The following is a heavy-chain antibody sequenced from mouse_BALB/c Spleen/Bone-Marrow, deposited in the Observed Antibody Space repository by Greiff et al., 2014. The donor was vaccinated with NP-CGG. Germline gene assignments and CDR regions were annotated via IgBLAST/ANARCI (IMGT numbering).Heavy chain of an antibody. CDR3: ARDRGGSSGALDY. CDR1: GFSLTSYG. CDR2: IWAGGST. V-gene: IGHV2-9*02. D-gene: IGHD1-1*02. Sequence: VQLVESGPGLVAPSQNLSITCTVSGFSLTSYGVHWVRQPPGKGLEWLGVIWAGGSTIYNSALMSRLSISKDNSKSQVFLKMNSLQTDDTALYYCARDRGGSSGALDYWGQGTSVTVSS. J-gene: IGHJ4*01.